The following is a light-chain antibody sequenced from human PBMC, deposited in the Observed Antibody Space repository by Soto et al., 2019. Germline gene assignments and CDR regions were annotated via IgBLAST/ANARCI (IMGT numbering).Light chain of an antibody. CDR2: DAS. CDR3: QQYDSLPLT. CDR1: QDISNS. Sequence: DIQMTQSPSSLSASVGDRVTVTCQASQDISNSLNWYQQKPGKAPKLLISDASILKTGVPSRFSGSGSGTDFTFTVISLQPEDIATYYCQQYDSLPLTFGGGTKVE. J-gene: IGKJ4*01. V-gene: IGKV1-33*01.